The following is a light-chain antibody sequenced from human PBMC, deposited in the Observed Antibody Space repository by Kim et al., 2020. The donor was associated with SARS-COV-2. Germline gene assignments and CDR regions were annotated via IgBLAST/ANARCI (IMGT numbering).Light chain of an antibody. CDR1: SGSIASNY. CDR3: QSYDSSNQVV. Sequence: NFMLTQPHSVSESPGKTVTISCTGSSGSIASNYVQWYQQRPGGAPTTVIYEDNQRPSGVPDRFSGSIDSSSNSASLTISGLKTEDEADYYCQSYDSSNQVVFGGGAQLTVL. J-gene: IGLJ2*01. CDR2: EDN. V-gene: IGLV6-57*02.